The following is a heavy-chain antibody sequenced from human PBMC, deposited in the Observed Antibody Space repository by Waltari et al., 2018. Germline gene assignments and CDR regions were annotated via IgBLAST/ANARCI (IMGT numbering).Heavy chain of an antibody. CDR3: ARGRGYYDSSGYYHYYYGMDV. CDR2: IYYSGST. Sequence: QVQLQESGPGLVKPSETLSLTCTVSGGSVSSGSYYWSWIRQPPGKGLEWIGYIYYSGSTNCNPSLKSRVTISVDTSKNQFSLKLSSVTAADTAVYYCARGRGYYDSSGYYHYYYGMDVWGQGTTVTVSS. J-gene: IGHJ6*02. D-gene: IGHD3-22*01. CDR1: GGSVSSGSYY. V-gene: IGHV4-61*01.